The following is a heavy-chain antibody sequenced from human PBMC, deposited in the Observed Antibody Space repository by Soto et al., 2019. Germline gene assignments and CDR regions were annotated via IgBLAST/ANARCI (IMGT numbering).Heavy chain of an antibody. V-gene: IGHV1-46*01. CDR3: ARDRGRASAGEYYYYGMDV. CDR1: GYIFTSYY. CDR2: IDPSGGST. D-gene: IGHD6-13*01. J-gene: IGHJ6*02. Sequence: QEQLVQSGAEVQKPGASVKVSCRASGYIFTSYYMHWVRQAPGQGLEWMGVIDPSGGSTNYAQDCQGRVTMTRDASTSTVYMELSSLRSDDTALYYCARDRGRASAGEYYYYGMDVWGQGTTVTVSS.